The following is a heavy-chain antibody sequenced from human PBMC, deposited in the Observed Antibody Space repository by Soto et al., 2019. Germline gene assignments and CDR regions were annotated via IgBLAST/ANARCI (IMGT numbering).Heavy chain of an antibody. CDR1: GYTFTGYY. J-gene: IGHJ4*02. D-gene: IGHD5-18*01. CDR3: ASAMGGWVQLSD. CDR2: INPNSGGT. V-gene: IGHV1-2*04. Sequence: QVQLVQSGAEVKKPGASVKVSCKASGYTFTGYYMHWVRQAPGQGLEWMGWINPNSGGTNDAQKFKGWVTTTRDTSSSTAYMELSRLRSDDTAVYYWASAMGGWVQLSDWGQGTLVTVSS.